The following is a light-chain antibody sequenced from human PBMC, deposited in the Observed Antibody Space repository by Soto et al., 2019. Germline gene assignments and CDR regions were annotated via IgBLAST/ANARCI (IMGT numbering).Light chain of an antibody. V-gene: IGLV2-14*01. CDR2: DVS. CDR3: SSYTSSSTPS. J-gene: IGLJ2*01. Sequence: QSALTQPASVSGSPGQSITISCTGTSSDVGGYNYVSWYQQHPGKAPKLMIYDVSNRPSGVSNRFSGSKSGNTASPTISGLQAEDEADYYCSSYTSSSTPSFGGGTKLTVL. CDR1: SSDVGGYNY.